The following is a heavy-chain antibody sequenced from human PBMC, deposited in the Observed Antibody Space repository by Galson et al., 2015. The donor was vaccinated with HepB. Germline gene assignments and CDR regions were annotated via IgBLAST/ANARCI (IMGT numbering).Heavy chain of an antibody. CDR2: IWYDGSNK. Sequence: SLRLSCAASGFTFSDYGMHWVRQAPGKGLEWVGVIWYDGSNKYYGDPVKGRFTISRDNSKNTLSLQISSLRAEDTGVYYCARGAHYFGSGHDAFDIWGQGTMVTVSS. V-gene: IGHV3-33*01. D-gene: IGHD3-10*01. CDR3: ARGAHYFGSGHDAFDI. CDR1: GFTFSDYG. J-gene: IGHJ3*02.